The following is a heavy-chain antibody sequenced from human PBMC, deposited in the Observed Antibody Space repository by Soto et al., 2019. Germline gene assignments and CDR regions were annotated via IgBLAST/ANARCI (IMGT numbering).Heavy chain of an antibody. D-gene: IGHD1-7*01. CDR2: INTDGSVA. CDR1: GLTFRSYW. CDR3: VRDLPTVLELFDF. V-gene: IGHV3-74*03. Sequence: GGSLRLSCAASGLTFRSYWMHWVRQAPGKGLVWVSRINTDGSVAMYVDSVKGRFTISRDNAKNTVHLQMNSLRAEDTAVYYCVRDLPTVLELFDFWGQGTVVTVSS. J-gene: IGHJ4*02.